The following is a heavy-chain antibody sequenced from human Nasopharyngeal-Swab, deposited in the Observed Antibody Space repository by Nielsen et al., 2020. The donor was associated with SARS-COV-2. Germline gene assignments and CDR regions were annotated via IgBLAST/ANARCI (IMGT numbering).Heavy chain of an antibody. Sequence: LTRAASGFTLSSYSMNWVRQAPGKGLEWVSSISSSSTYIYYADSVKGRFTISRDNAKNSLYLQMNSLRAEDTAVYYCARTGYSFGFDAFDVWGQGTMVTVSS. CDR3: ARTGYSFGFDAFDV. V-gene: IGHV3-21*01. CDR2: ISSSSTYI. D-gene: IGHD5-18*01. J-gene: IGHJ3*01. CDR1: GFTLSSYS.